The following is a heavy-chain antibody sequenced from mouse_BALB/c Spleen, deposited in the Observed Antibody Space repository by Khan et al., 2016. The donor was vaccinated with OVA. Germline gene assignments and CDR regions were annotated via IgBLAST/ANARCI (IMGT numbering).Heavy chain of an antibody. D-gene: IGHD1-2*01. J-gene: IGHJ2*01. CDR1: GFSLTSFG. CDR3: ARGYYGYVPYFDY. CDR2: IWSDGST. V-gene: IGHV2-6-1*01. Sequence: QVQLKESGPGLVAPSQSLSITCTISGFSLTSFGVHWVRQPPGKGLEWLVVIWSDGSTTYNSALKSSLSFSKDNSKSQVFLKMYGLETDDTAMYYSARGYYGYVPYFDYWGQGTTLTVSS.